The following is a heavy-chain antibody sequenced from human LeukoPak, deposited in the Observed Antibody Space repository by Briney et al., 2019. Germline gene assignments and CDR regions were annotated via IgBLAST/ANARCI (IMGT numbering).Heavy chain of an antibody. Sequence: GGSLRLSCAASGFTFRNYWMNWVRQAPGKGLEWVANINEDGSEKNYVDSVKGRFTISRDNAKNSLYLQMNSLRAEDTAVYYCAGGLGWLIDYWGQGTLATVSS. J-gene: IGHJ4*02. V-gene: IGHV3-7*04. D-gene: IGHD2-15*01. CDR2: INEDGSEK. CDR1: GFTFRNYW. CDR3: AGGLGWLIDY.